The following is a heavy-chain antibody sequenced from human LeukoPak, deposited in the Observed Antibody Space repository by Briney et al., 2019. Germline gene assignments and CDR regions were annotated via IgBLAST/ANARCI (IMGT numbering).Heavy chain of an antibody. V-gene: IGHV4-39*07. CDR1: GGSISGSNYY. Sequence: PSETLSLTCTASGGSISGSNYYWGWIRQPPGKGLEWIGSIYYLGFPYSDPSLKSRVTMSVDTSKNQFSLKLTSVTAADTALYYCARGLEVNLSLDPWGQGTLVTVSS. D-gene: IGHD2-21*01. CDR3: ARGLEVNLSLDP. J-gene: IGHJ5*02. CDR2: IYYLGFP.